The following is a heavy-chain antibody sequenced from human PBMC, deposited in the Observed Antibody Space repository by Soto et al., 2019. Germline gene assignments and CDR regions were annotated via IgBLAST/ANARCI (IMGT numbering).Heavy chain of an antibody. J-gene: IGHJ4*02. CDR2: ISYDGSNK. V-gene: IGHV3-30-3*01. CDR1: GFTFSSYA. D-gene: IGHD3-10*01. Sequence: VGSLRLSCAASGFTFSSYAMRWVRQAPGKGLEWVAVISYDGSNKYYADSVKGRFTISRDNSKNTLYLQMNSLRAEDTAVYYCATGFGELPDYWGQGTLVTVSS. CDR3: ATGFGELPDY.